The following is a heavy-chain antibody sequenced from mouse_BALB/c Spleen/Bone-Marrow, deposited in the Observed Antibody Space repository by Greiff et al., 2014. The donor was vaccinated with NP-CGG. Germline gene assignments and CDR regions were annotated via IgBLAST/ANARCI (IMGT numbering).Heavy chain of an antibody. Sequence: EVQLQQSGAELVKPGASVKLSYTASGFNIKDTYIHWVKQRPELGLEWIGGIDPANGNTKYDPKFQGKATITADTSSNTAYLQLSSLTSEDTAVYYCARDYGRTAWFAYWGQGTLVTVSA. CDR1: GFNIKDTY. J-gene: IGHJ3*01. CDR3: ARDYGRTAWFAY. V-gene: IGHV14-3*02. D-gene: IGHD1-1*01. CDR2: IDPANGNT.